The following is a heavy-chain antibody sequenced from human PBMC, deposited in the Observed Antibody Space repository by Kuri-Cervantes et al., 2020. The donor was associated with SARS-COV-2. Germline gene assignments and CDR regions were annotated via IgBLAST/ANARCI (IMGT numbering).Heavy chain of an antibody. J-gene: IGHJ4*02. Sequence: GESLKISCAASGFTFSHFGMFWVRQAPGKGLEWVAFIRYDGNYKTYADAVKGRFTISRDNSKNTLYLQMNSLRAEDTAVYYCARQGYCSSTSCYTIPPDYWGQGTLVTVSS. V-gene: IGHV3-30*02. CDR3: ARQGYCSSTSCYTIPPDY. CDR2: IRYDGNYK. CDR1: GFTFSHFG. D-gene: IGHD2-2*02.